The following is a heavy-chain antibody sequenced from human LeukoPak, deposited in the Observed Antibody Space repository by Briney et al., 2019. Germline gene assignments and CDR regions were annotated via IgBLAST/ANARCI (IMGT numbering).Heavy chain of an antibody. CDR1: GFTFSDYY. CDR2: ISSSSGFT. CDR3: ARGGQEQLLY. J-gene: IGHJ4*02. D-gene: IGHD1-26*01. Sequence: KPGGSLRLSCAASGFTFSDYYMTWIRRAPGKGLEWVSYISSSSGFTKYADSVKGRFTISRDNTKNSLYLQMNSLRPDDTAVYYCARGGQEQLLYWGQGTLVTVSS. V-gene: IGHV3-11*05.